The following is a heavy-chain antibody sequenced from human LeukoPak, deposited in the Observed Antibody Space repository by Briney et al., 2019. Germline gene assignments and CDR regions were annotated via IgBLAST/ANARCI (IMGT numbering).Heavy chain of an antibody. CDR2: ISAYNGNT. Sequence: ASVKVSCKASGYTFTSYGISWLRQAPGQGLEWMGWISAYNGNTNYAQKLQGRVTMTTDTSTSTAYMELRSLRSDDTAVYYCARDWSGGYCSSTSCRDWFDPWGQGTLVTVSS. CDR3: ARDWSGGYCSSTSCRDWFDP. CDR1: GYTFTSYG. J-gene: IGHJ5*02. D-gene: IGHD2-2*01. V-gene: IGHV1-18*01.